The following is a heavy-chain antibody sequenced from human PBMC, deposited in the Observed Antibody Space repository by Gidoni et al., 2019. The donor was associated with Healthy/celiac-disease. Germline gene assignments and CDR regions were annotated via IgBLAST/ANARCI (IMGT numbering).Heavy chain of an antibody. D-gene: IGHD3-22*01. CDR1: GFTFSSYG. CDR2: ISYDGSNK. CDR3: ARDAMIVVVIEYYFDY. J-gene: IGHJ4*02. Sequence: QVQLVESGAGVLKPGRSLRLSCAAYGFTFSSYGMHGVRQAPRKGLEWGAVISYDGSNKYYADSVKGRFTISRDNSKNTLYLQMNSLRAEDTAVYYCARDAMIVVVIEYYFDYWGQGTLVTVSS. V-gene: IGHV3-30*19.